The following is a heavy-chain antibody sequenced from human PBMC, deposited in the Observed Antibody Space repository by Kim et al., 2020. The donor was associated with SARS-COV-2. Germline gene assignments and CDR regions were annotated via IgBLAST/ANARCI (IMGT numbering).Heavy chain of an antibody. CDR2: IKQDGSEK. CDR1: GFTFSSYW. J-gene: IGHJ3*02. D-gene: IGHD3-22*01. CDR3: ARDFDYDSSGYGRARYAFDI. V-gene: IGHV3-7*01. Sequence: GGSLRLSCAASGFTFSSYWMSWVRQAPGKGLEWVANIKQDGSEKYYVDSVKGRFTISRDNAKNSLYLQMNSLRAEDTAVYYCARDFDYDSSGYGRARYAFDIWGQGTMVTVSS.